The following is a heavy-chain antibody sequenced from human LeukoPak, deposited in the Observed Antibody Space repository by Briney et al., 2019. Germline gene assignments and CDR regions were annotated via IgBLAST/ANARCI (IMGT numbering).Heavy chain of an antibody. J-gene: IGHJ5*02. V-gene: IGHV1-3*01. D-gene: IGHD6-13*01. CDR2: INAGNGNT. Sequence: GASVKVSCKASGYTFTSYAMHWVRQAPGQRLEWMGWINAGNGNTKYSQKFQGRVTITRDTSASTAYMELSSLRSEDTAVYYCAREGYSSSWYWFDPWAREPWSPSPQ. CDR3: AREGYSSSWYWFDP. CDR1: GYTFTSYA.